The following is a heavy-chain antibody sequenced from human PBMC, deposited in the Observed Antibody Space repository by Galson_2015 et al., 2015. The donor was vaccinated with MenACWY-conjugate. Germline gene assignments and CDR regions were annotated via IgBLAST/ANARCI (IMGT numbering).Heavy chain of an antibody. Sequence: AISGDSVSRNSAAWNWIRQSPSRGLEWLGRTYYRSKWYNDYAVSVKSRITINPDTSKNQFSLQLNSVTPEDTAVYYCAGVVAATLYGMDVWGQGTTVTVSS. V-gene: IGHV6-1*01. CDR2: TYYRSKWYN. CDR1: GDSVSRNSAA. D-gene: IGHD2-15*01. J-gene: IGHJ6*02. CDR3: AGVVAATLYGMDV.